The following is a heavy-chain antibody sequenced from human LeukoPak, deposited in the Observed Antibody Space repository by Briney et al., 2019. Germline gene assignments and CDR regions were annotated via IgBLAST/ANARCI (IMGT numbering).Heavy chain of an antibody. V-gene: IGHV4-34*01. CDR2: INYNGST. CDR3: ERGQATPTRIAAAGPYFDH. D-gene: IGHD6-13*01. CDR1: GGSFSGYY. Sequence: SETLSLTCAVYGGSFSGYYWSWIRQPPGKGLEWMVEINYNGSTNYNPSLKSRVTIYVDPSKSQFSLTLSSVTPAHTAVSSCERGQATPTRIAAAGPYFDHWGQGTLVTVSS. J-gene: IGHJ4*02.